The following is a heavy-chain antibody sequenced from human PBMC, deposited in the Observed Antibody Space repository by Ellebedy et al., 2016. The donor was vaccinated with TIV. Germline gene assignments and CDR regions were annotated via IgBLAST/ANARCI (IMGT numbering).Heavy chain of an antibody. V-gene: IGHV1-46*01. Sequence: AASVKVSCKASGYTFTSYYMHWVRQAPGQGLEWMGIIIPSGGDTSSAQKFQGRITMTRDTSTSTFYMELSSLRSEDTAVYYCARRVVCSGSSCYYDYWGQGTLVTVSS. CDR2: IIPSGGDT. CDR1: GYTFTSYY. J-gene: IGHJ4*02. CDR3: ARRVVCSGSSCYYDY. D-gene: IGHD2-15*01.